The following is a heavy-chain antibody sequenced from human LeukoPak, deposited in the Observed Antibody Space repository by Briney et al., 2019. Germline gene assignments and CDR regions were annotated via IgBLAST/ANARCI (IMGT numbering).Heavy chain of an antibody. J-gene: IGHJ5*02. CDR3: AGGTGEENFDP. D-gene: IGHD7-27*01. CDR1: GYTFTSYA. Sequence: ASVKVSCKASGYTFTSYAIHWVRQAPGQGLEWMGWINPNSGGTNYAQKFQGRVTMTRDTSISTAYMELSRLRSDDTAVYYCAGGTGEENFDPWGQGALVTVSS. CDR2: INPNSGGT. V-gene: IGHV1-2*02.